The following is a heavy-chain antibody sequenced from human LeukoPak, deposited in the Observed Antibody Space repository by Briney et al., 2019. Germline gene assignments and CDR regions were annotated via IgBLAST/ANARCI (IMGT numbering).Heavy chain of an antibody. CDR1: GFTFSDDW. D-gene: IGHD1-1*01. CDR2: IKEDSSDQ. CDR3: ARDLPNGFFDY. Sequence: GGSLRLSCATSGFTFSDDWMTWVRQAPGKELEWLINIKEDSSDQSSVDSVKGRFIISRDNAKNLLYLQMNSLRPDDTAVYYCARDLPNGFFDYWGQGTLVTVSS. J-gene: IGHJ4*02. V-gene: IGHV3-7*01.